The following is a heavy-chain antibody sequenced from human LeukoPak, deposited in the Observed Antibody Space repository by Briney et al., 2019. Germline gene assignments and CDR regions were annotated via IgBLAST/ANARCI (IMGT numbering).Heavy chain of an antibody. V-gene: IGHV7-4-1*02. CDR1: GNTFSNYG. CDR3: ARAPDYFESSENGMDV. J-gene: IGHJ6*02. CDR2: ISTKTGNP. Sequence: ASVKVSCKASGNTFSNYGLNWVRQAPGQGLEWMGWISTKTGNPMYAQGFTGRFVFSLDTSISTAYLQISSLKAEDTAVYYSARAPDYFESSENGMDVWGQGTTVIVS. D-gene: IGHD3-22*01.